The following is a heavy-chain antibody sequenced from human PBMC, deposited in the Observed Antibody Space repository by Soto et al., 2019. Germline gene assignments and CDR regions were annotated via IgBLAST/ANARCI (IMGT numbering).Heavy chain of an antibody. Sequence: SETLSLTCAVYGGSFSGYYWSWIRQPPGKGLEWIGEINHSGSTNYNPSLKSRVTISVDTSKNQFSLNLRSLTAADTAVYYCARGRYTYGYRVLPNWFDPWGQGTLVTVSS. CDR2: INHSGST. V-gene: IGHV4-34*01. CDR3: ARGRYTYGYRVLPNWFDP. D-gene: IGHD5-18*01. CDR1: GGSFSGYY. J-gene: IGHJ5*02.